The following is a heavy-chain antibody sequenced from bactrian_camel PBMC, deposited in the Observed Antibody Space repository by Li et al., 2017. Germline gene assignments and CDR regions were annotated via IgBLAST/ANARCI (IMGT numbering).Heavy chain of an antibody. CDR2: IDTDGGAT. J-gene: IGHJ6*01. CDR3: AAAMGLRFCPSVGSIGY. V-gene: IGHV3S40*01. CDR1: GYTPHKYC. Sequence: VQLVESGGDSVQAGGSLTLSCEQSGYTPHKYCMAWFRQAPGKGREGVAPIDTDGGATYEDSVKGRFTISRDNAQNTVYLQANSLNPEDTAMYFCAAAMGLRFCPSVGSIGYWGRGTQVTVS. D-gene: IGHD5*01.